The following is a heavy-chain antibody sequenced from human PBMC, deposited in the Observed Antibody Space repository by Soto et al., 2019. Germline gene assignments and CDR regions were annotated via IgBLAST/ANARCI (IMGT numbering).Heavy chain of an antibody. D-gene: IGHD1-7*01. J-gene: IGHJ6*02. CDR3: ARDNWNFFYYYGMDV. Sequence: SETLSLTCTVSGGFISSYYWGWIRQPPGKGLEWIGYIYYSGSTNYNPSLKSRVTISVDTSKNQFSLKLSSVTAADTAVYYCARDNWNFFYYYGMDVWGQGTPVTVFS. CDR1: GGFISSYY. CDR2: IYYSGST. V-gene: IGHV4-59*01.